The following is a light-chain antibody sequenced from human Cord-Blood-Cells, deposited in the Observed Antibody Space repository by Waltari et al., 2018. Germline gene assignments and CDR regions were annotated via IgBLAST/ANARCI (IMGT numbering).Light chain of an antibody. J-gene: IGLJ3*02. V-gene: IGLV2-14*03. CDR2: DVS. CDR3: SSYTSSSTLV. Sequence: QSALTQPASVSGSPGQSITISCTGTSSDVGGYHYVSWYQQHPGKAPKLMIYDVSNRPSGVANPLSGSKSGNTASLTISGLQAEDEADYYCSSYTSSSTLVFGGGTMLTVL. CDR1: SSDVGGYHY.